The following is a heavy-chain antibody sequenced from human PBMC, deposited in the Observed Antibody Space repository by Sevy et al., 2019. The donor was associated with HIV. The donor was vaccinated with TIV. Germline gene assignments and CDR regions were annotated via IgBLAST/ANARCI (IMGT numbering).Heavy chain of an antibody. CDR3: ARDYNSGWRKFNLFDP. CDR1: GFTFSTYS. D-gene: IGHD6-19*01. J-gene: IGHJ5*02. V-gene: IGHV3-21*01. Sequence: GGSLRLSCAASGFTFSTYSMNWVRRAPGKGLEWVSSRSSTSSYIDYAYSVKGRFTISRDNAKNSLYLQMNNLRAEDTAVYYCARDYNSGWRKFNLFDPWGQGTLVTVSS. CDR2: RSSTSSYI.